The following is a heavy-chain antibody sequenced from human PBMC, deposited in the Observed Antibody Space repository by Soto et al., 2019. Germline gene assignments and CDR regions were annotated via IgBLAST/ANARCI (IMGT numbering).Heavy chain of an antibody. CDR2: IYHSWST. V-gene: IGHV4-4*02. J-gene: IGHJ6*02. D-gene: IGHD3-9*01. Sequence: SETLSLTCAVSGGSISSSYWWSWVRQPPGKGLEWIGEIYHSWSTNYNPSLKSRVTISVDKSKNQFSLKLSSVTAADTAVYYCARVQSASYYYYGMDVWGQGTTVT. CDR3: ARVQSASYYYYGMDV. CDR1: GGSISSSYW.